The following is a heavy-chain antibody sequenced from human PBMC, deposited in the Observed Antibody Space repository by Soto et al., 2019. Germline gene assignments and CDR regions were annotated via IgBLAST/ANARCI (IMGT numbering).Heavy chain of an antibody. V-gene: IGHV1-24*01. CDR3: ARGGIVLVPARPYYYGMDV. D-gene: IGHD2-2*01. Sequence: ASVKVSCKVSGYTLTELSMHWVRQAPGKGLEWMGGFDPEDGETIYAQKFQGRVTMTEDTSTDTAYMELSSLRSEDTAVYYCARGGIVLVPARPYYYGMDVWGQGTTVTVSS. J-gene: IGHJ6*02. CDR2: FDPEDGET. CDR1: GYTLTELS.